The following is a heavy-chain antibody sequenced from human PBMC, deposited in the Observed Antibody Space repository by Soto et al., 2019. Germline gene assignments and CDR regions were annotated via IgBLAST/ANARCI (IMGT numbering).Heavy chain of an antibody. CDR2: IIPRFGTT. Sequence: QVQLVQSGAEVKKPGSSVRVSCKASGDSFSKYTVNWVRQAPRQGLEWMGGIIPRFGTTNYAPTLQGRVTITADQSMNTAYMELSSMRSEDTAVYYCARANPTKYYDYVWGDYRRGGMDVWGQGTTVTVSS. CDR1: GDSFSKYT. V-gene: IGHV1-69*01. D-gene: IGHD3-16*02. J-gene: IGHJ6*02. CDR3: ARANPTKYYDYVWGDYRRGGMDV.